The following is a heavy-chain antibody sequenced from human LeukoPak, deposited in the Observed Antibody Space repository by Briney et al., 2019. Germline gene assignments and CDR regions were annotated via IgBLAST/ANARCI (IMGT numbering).Heavy chain of an antibody. V-gene: IGHV4-34*01. Sequence: NSSETLSLTCAVYGGSFSGYYWSWIRQPPGKGLEWIGEIYHSGSTNYNPSLKSRVTISVDKSKNQFSLKLSSVTAADTAVYYCARDSFPPTLVTANDAFDIWGQGTMVTVSS. J-gene: IGHJ3*02. D-gene: IGHD2-21*02. CDR1: GGSFSGYY. CDR3: ARDSFPPTLVTANDAFDI. CDR2: IYHSGST.